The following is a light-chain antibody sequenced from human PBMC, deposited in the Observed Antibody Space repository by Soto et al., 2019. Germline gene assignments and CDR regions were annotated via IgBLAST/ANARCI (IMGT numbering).Light chain of an antibody. CDR2: GNS. V-gene: IGLV1-40*01. Sequence: QSVLTQPPSLSGAPGQRVTISCTGSSSNIGAGYDVHWYQQLPGTAPKLLIYGNSNRPSGVPDRFSGSKSGTSASLAITGLQAEDEADYYCQSYDSSLSPYVFGTGNKVTVL. J-gene: IGLJ1*01. CDR1: SSNIGAGYD. CDR3: QSYDSSLSPYV.